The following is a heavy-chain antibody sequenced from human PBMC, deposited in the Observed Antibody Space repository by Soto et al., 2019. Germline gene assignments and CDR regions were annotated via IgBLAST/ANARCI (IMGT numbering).Heavy chain of an antibody. Sequence: QITLKESGPTLVKPTQTLTLTCTFSGFSLNTRGVGVGWIRQPPGKALEWLALISWDGEKRYSPSPKSRPTCNKDASKKQVVLTMTNRDPVDTATYYCAHRRGDLLNGNYYFDYWGQGTLVTVSS. V-gene: IGHV2-5*02. CDR3: AHRRGDLLNGNYYFDY. CDR1: GFSLNTRGVG. J-gene: IGHJ4*02. D-gene: IGHD3-9*01. CDR2: ISWDGEK.